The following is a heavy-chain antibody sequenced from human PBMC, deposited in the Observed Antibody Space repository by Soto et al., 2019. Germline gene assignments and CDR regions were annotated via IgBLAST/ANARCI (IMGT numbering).Heavy chain of an antibody. CDR1: GGSISSYY. V-gene: IGHV4-59*01. CDR3: ARVRDGYNFDY. J-gene: IGHJ4*02. CDR2: IYYSGST. Sequence: LSLTCTVSGGSISSYYWSWIRQPPGKGLEWIGYIYYSGSTNYNPSLKSRVTISVDTSKNQFSLKLSSVTAADTAVYYCARVRDGYNFDYWGQGTLVTVSS. D-gene: IGHD5-12*01.